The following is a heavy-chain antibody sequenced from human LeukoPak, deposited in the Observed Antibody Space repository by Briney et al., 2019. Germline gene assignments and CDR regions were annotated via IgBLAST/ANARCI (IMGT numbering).Heavy chain of an antibody. Sequence: GRSLRLSCAASGFTFSSYAMHWVRQAPGKGLEWVAVISYDGSNKYYADSVKGRFTISRDNSKNTLYLQMNSLRAEDTAVYYCTKNVGYFDFDWSWGQGTLVTVSS. CDR2: ISYDGSNK. D-gene: IGHD3-9*01. CDR1: GFTFSSYA. CDR3: TKNVGYFDFDWS. J-gene: IGHJ5*02. V-gene: IGHV3-30-3*02.